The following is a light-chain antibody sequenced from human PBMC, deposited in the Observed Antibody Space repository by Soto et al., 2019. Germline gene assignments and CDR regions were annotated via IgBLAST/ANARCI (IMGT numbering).Light chain of an antibody. CDR2: GAS. CDR1: QSVSSSY. Sequence: ELVLTQSPGTLSLSPGERATLSCRASQSVSSSYLAWYQQKPGQAPRLLILGASTRATGIPDRFSGSGSGTDFTLTISRLEPADFAVYYCHQYGSSPWTFGQGTKVDIK. J-gene: IGKJ1*01. V-gene: IGKV3-20*01. CDR3: HQYGSSPWT.